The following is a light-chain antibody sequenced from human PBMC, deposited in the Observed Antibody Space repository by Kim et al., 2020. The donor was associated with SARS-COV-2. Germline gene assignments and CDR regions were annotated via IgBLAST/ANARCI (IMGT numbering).Light chain of an antibody. CDR3: QQYYSTPFT. V-gene: IGKV4-1*01. Sequence: DIVMTQSPDYLAVSLGERATINCKSSQSVLYSSNNKNYLAWYQQKPGQPPKLLIYWASTRESGVPDRFSGSGSGTDFTLTISSLQAEDVAVYYCQQYYSTPFTFGGGTKVDIK. CDR2: WAS. J-gene: IGKJ4*01. CDR1: QSVLYSSNNKNY.